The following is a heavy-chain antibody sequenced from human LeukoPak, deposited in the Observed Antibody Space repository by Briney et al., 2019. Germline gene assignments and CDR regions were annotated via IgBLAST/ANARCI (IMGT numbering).Heavy chain of an antibody. CDR3: ARGFKVATYYYYGMDV. V-gene: IGHV3-23*01. CDR1: GFTFNSYA. CDR2: ISGSGGST. Sequence: GGSLRLSCAASGFTFNSYAMGWVRQAPGKGLEWVSAISGSGGSTYYADSVKGRFTISRDNSKNTLYLQMNSLRAEDTAVYYCARGFKVATYYYYGMDVWGQGTTVTVSS. J-gene: IGHJ6*02. D-gene: IGHD5-12*01.